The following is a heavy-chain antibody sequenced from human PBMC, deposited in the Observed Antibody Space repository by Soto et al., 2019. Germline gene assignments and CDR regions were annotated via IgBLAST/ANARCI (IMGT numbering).Heavy chain of an antibody. V-gene: IGHV3-30*18. CDR1: GFTFSSYG. D-gene: IGHD1-1*01. Sequence: QPGGSLRLSCAASGFTFSSYGMHWVRQAPGKGLEWVAVISYDGSNKYYVDSVKGRFTISRDNSKNTLYLQMSSLRAEDTAVYYCAKVGTSPFDYWGQGTLVTVS. CDR3: AKVGTSPFDY. CDR2: ISYDGSNK. J-gene: IGHJ4*02.